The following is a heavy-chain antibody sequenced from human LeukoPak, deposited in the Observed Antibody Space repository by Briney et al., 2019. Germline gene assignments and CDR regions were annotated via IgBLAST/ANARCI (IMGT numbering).Heavy chain of an antibody. V-gene: IGHV3-23*01. CDR3: NTGFTY. Sequence: GGSLRLSCAGSGFTFSTYAMTWVRQAPGKGLEWISSISGRGGSTYYADSVKGRFTISRDNSKNTLFLQMNCLRVEDTAKYYCNTGFTYWGQGTQVTVSS. CDR2: ISGRGGST. J-gene: IGHJ4*02. D-gene: IGHD3-10*01. CDR1: GFTFSTYA.